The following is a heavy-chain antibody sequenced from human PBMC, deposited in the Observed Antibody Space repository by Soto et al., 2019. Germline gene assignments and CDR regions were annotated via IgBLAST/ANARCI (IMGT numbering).Heavy chain of an antibody. CDR1: GGSISSHY. CDR3: ARHQGPTREVVTAIGYFDL. Sequence: QVQLQESGPGLVKPSETLSLTCTVSGGSISSHYWSWIRQPPGKGLEWIGYMYYSGSSNYNPSLKSRVTMSVDTSKNQFSLKLGSVTAADTAVYYCARHQGPTREVVTAIGYFDLWGRGTLVTVSS. CDR2: MYYSGSS. V-gene: IGHV4-59*08. D-gene: IGHD2-21*02. J-gene: IGHJ2*01.